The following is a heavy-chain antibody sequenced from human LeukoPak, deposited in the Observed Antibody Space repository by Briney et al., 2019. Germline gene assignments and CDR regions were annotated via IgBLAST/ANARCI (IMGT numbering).Heavy chain of an antibody. D-gene: IGHD3-10*01. V-gene: IGHV3-21*01. J-gene: IGHJ4*02. CDR1: GFTFSNYS. Sequence: GGSLRLSCAVSGFTFSNYSMNWVRQAPGKGLEWISSMSTYIYYADSVKGRFTISRDNAKNSLYLQMNNLRAEDTAVYYCARARITLVRGPDVINYYFDYWGQGTLVTVSP. CDR2: MSTYI. CDR3: ARARITLVRGPDVINYYFDY.